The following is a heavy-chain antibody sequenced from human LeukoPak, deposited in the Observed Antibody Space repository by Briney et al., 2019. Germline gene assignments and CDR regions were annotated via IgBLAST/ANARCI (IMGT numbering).Heavy chain of an antibody. CDR2: IYYTGIT. CDR1: GGSINNYY. D-gene: IGHD3-16*01. Sequence: SETLSLTCTVSGGSINNYYWSWIRQPPGKGLEWIAYIYYTGITNYNPSLKSRVTISVDTSQNQFSLKLSSVIAADTAVYYCARGRGSGGGFDYWGQGTLVTVSS. V-gene: IGHV4-59*01. J-gene: IGHJ4*02. CDR3: ARGRGSGGGFDY.